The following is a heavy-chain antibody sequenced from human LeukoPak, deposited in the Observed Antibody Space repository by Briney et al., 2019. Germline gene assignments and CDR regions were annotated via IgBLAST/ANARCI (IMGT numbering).Heavy chain of an antibody. CDR1: GYTFTSYD. V-gene: IGHV1-8*01. CDR3: ARRDDSSGYYYGGYDY. Sequence: ASVKVSCKASGYTFTSYDINWVRQATGQGLEWMGWMNPNSGNTGYAQKFQGRVTMTSNTSISTAYMELSSLRSEDTAVYYCARRDDSSGYYYGGYDYWGQGTLVTVSS. D-gene: IGHD3-22*01. CDR2: MNPNSGNT. J-gene: IGHJ4*02.